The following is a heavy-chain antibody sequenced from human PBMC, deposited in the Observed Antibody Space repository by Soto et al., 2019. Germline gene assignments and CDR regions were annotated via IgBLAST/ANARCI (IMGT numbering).Heavy chain of an antibody. V-gene: IGHV3-33*06. J-gene: IGHJ4*02. D-gene: IGHD6-19*01. CDR2: IWYDGSNK. CDR1: GFTFSGYG. CDR3: VKNQGSAWYFDY. Sequence: GGSLRLSCAASGFTFSGYGMHWVRQAPGKGLEWVAVIWYDGSNKYYADSVKGRFTISRDNSKNTLYLQMHSLTTEDTAAYFCVKNQGSAWYFDYWGQGTLVTVSS.